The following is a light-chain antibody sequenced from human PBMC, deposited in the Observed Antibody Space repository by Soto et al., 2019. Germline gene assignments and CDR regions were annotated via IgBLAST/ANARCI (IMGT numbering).Light chain of an antibody. Sequence: EIVLTQSPATLSLSPGDRATLSCMASQSISRYLAWYQQKTGQAPRLLIYDASNRATGIPARFSGSGSGTDFALTISSLEPEDFAIYYCQQRSDWPLTFGGGTKVEIK. J-gene: IGKJ4*01. CDR3: QQRSDWPLT. CDR1: QSISRY. V-gene: IGKV3-11*01. CDR2: DAS.